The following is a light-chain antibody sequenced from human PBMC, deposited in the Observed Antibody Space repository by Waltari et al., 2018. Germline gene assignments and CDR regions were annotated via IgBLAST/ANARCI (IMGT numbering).Light chain of an antibody. V-gene: IGLV1-44*01. CDR1: SFNIGSNT. CDR3: AAWDDSLNGPV. Sequence: QSVLTQPPSASGTPGQRVTISCSGSSFNIGSNTVNWYRQFPGPAPKLLTYNNDHRPPGCLDRFSGSNAGTSASLAISGLQSEHEADYYCAAWDDSLNGPVFGGGTKLTVL. CDR2: NND. J-gene: IGLJ3*02.